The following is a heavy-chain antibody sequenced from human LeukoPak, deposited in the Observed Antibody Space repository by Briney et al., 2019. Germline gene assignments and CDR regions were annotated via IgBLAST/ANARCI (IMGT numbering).Heavy chain of an antibody. Sequence: SETLSLTCTVSGGSISSYYWSWIRQPPGKGLEWIGYIYYSGSTNYNPSLKSRVTISVDTSKNQFSLRLSSVTAADTAVYYCARPYGEWEPTYFDYWGQGTLVTVSS. CDR2: IYYSGST. J-gene: IGHJ4*02. CDR3: ARPYGEWEPTYFDY. CDR1: GGSISSYY. V-gene: IGHV4-59*01. D-gene: IGHD1-26*01.